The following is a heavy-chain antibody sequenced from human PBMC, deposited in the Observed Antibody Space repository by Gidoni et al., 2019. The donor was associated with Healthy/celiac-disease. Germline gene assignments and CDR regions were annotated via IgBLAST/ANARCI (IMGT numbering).Heavy chain of an antibody. CDR3: AKYAVDYDILTGPGDAFDI. V-gene: IGHV3-23*01. Sequence: EVQLLESGGGLVQPGGSLRLSCAASGFTFGSYAMSWVRQAPGTGREWVAAISGSGGSTYYADSVKGRFTISRDNSKNTRYLQMNSLRAEDTAVYYCAKYAVDYDILTGPGDAFDIWGQGTMVTVSS. D-gene: IGHD3-9*01. CDR1: GFTFGSYA. J-gene: IGHJ3*02. CDR2: ISGSGGST.